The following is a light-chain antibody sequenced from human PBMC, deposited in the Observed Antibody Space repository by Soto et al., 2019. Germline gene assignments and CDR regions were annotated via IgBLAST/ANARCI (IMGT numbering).Light chain of an antibody. CDR2: AAS. V-gene: IGKV1-39*01. Sequence: DIQMTQSPSSLSASVGDRVTITCRASQSISNYLNWYQQKVGKAPKLLIYAASSLQSGVPSRFSGSGSWTDFTLSISSLQPEDFATYYCQQTYNTPLTFGGGTKVEIK. CDR3: QQTYNTPLT. CDR1: QSISNY. J-gene: IGKJ4*01.